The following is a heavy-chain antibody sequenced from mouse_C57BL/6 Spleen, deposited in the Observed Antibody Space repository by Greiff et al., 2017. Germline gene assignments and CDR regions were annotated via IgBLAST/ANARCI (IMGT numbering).Heavy chain of an antibody. CDR1: GYAFSSYW. CDR2: IYPGDGDT. Sequence: QVQLQQSGAELVKPGASVKISCKASGYAFSSYWMNWVKQRPGKGLEWIGQIYPGDGDTNYNGKFKGKATLTADKSSSTPYMQLMRLASEDSAVCVCARALITTVVEGVLAYWGQGTLVTVSA. CDR3: ARALITTVVEGVLAY. V-gene: IGHV1-80*01. D-gene: IGHD1-1*01. J-gene: IGHJ3*01.